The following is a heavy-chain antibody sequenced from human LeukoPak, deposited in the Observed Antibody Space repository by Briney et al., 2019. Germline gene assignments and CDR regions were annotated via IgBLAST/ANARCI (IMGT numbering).Heavy chain of an antibody. Sequence: SETLSLTCTVSGGSISSGSYYWSWIRQPAGKGLEWIGRIYTSGSTNYNPSLKSRVTISVDTSKNQFSLKLGSVTAADTAVYYCARAEGHDFWSGYFRFGSFDYWGQGTLVTVPS. V-gene: IGHV4-61*02. CDR1: GGSISSGSYY. D-gene: IGHD3-3*01. J-gene: IGHJ4*02. CDR3: ARAEGHDFWSGYFRFGSFDY. CDR2: IYTSGST.